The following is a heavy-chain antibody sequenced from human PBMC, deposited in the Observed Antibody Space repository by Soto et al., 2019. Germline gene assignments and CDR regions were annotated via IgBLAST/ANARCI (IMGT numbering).Heavy chain of an antibody. CDR1: GGTFSSYA. J-gene: IGHJ5*02. V-gene: IGHV1-69*01. D-gene: IGHD2-8*01. CDR3: AILTPIPPTPSLSNWFDP. CDR2: IIPIFGTA. Sequence: QVQLVQSGAEVKKPGSSVKVSCKAYGGTFSSYAISWVRQAPGQGLEWMGGIIPIFGTANYAQKFQGRVTITADESTSTAYMELSSLRSEDTAVYYCAILTPIPPTPSLSNWFDPWGQGTLVTVSS.